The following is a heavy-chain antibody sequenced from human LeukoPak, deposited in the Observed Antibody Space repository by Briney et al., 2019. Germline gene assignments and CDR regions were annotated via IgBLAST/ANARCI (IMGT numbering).Heavy chain of an antibody. CDR1: GFTVSTTY. CDR3: ASRQGSGGSYPDY. V-gene: IGHV3-66*01. D-gene: IGHD2-15*01. Sequence: GGSLRLSCAASGFTVSTTYMSWVRQAPGKGLEWVSLIYSGGSTNYADSVKGRFTISRDNSNDTLSLQMNSLRAEDTAVYFCASRQGSGGSYPDYWGQGTLVTVSS. J-gene: IGHJ4*02. CDR2: IYSGGST.